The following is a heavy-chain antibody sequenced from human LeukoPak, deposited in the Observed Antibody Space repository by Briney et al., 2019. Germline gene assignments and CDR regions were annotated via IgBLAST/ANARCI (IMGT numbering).Heavy chain of an antibody. CDR3: ARSWKGSGSYAYNWFDP. Sequence: SSETLSLTCAVYGGSFSGYYWGWIRQPPGKGLEWIGEINHSGSTNYNPSLKSRVTISVDTSKNQFSLKLSSVTAADTAVYYCARSWKGSGSYAYNWFDPWGQGTLVTVSS. V-gene: IGHV4-34*01. CDR2: INHSGST. CDR1: GGSFSGYY. J-gene: IGHJ5*02. D-gene: IGHD3-10*01.